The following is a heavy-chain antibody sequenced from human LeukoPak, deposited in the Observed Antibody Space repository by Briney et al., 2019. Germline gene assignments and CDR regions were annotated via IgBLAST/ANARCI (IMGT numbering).Heavy chain of an antibody. J-gene: IGHJ4*02. CDR3: ARSYGYSSGWYYVDY. CDR2: ISGSGGST. CDR1: GFTFSSYA. V-gene: IGHV3-23*01. Sequence: GGSLRLSCAASGFTFSSYAMSWVRQAPGKGLEWVSAISGSGGSTYYADSVKGRFTISRDNSKNTLYLQMNSLRAEDTAVDYCARSYGYSSGWYYVDYWGQGTLVTVSS. D-gene: IGHD6-19*01.